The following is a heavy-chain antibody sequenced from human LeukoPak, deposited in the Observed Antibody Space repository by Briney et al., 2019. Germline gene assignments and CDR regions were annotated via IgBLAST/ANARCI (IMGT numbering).Heavy chain of an antibody. Sequence: PSETLSLTCTVSGGSISSYYWSWLRQPAGKGLEWIGRIYTSGSTNYNPSLKSRVTMSVDTSKNQFSLKLSSVTAADTAVYYCARDSTTNYYYYMDVWGKGTTVTVSS. CDR3: ARDSTTNYYYYMDV. CDR2: IYTSGST. D-gene: IGHD4-17*01. J-gene: IGHJ6*03. V-gene: IGHV4-4*07. CDR1: GGSISSYY.